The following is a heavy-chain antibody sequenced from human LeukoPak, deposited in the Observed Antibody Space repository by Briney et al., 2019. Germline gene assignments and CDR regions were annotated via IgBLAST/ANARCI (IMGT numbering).Heavy chain of an antibody. CDR2: IYYSGST. D-gene: IGHD3-22*01. V-gene: IGHV4-59*01. J-gene: IGHJ3*02. Sequence: SETLSLTCTVSGGSISSYYWSWIRQPPGKGLEWIGYIYYSGSTNYNPSLKSRVTISVDTSKNQFSLKLSSVTAADTAVYYCARCSDSSGYYAFDIWGQGTMVTVSS. CDR3: ARCSDSSGYYAFDI. CDR1: GGSISSYY.